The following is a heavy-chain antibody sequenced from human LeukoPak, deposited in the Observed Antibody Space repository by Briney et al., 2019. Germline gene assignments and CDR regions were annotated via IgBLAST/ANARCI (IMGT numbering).Heavy chain of an antibody. J-gene: IGHJ4*02. CDR2: ISSNGGST. D-gene: IGHD6-19*01. CDR1: GFTFSSHG. V-gene: IGHV3-64*01. Sequence: HPGGSLRLSCVASGFTFSSHGMHWVRQAPGKGLEYVSAISSNGGSTYYANSVKGRFTISRDNSKNTLYLQMGSLRAEDMAVYYCARDFQGWLGYWGQGTLVTVSS. CDR3: ARDFQGWLGY.